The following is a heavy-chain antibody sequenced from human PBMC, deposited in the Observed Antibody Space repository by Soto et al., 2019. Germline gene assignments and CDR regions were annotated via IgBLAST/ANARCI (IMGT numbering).Heavy chain of an antibody. Sequence: WASVKVSCKASGYTFSTFPMHWVRQAPGQNLEWMGWINAANGDTGYSQNFQGRVTITRGTTASTAYMELSGLRSEDTAVYFCARKDYYGSGTYHFYYWGQGTLVTVSS. D-gene: IGHD3-10*01. V-gene: IGHV1-3*01. J-gene: IGHJ4*02. CDR1: GYTFSTFP. CDR3: ARKDYYGSGTYHFYY. CDR2: INAANGDT.